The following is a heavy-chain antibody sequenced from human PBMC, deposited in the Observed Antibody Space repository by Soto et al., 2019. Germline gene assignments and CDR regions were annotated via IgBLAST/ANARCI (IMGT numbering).Heavy chain of an antibody. CDR3: ARPLGYCSSTSCYYYYMDV. CDR1: GGSISSSSYY. D-gene: IGHD2-2*01. V-gene: IGHV4-39*01. Sequence: LSLTCTVSGGSISSSSYYWGWIRQPPGKGLEWIGSIYYSGSTYYNPSLKSRVTISVDTSKNQFSLKLSSVTAADTAVYYCARPLGYCSSTSCYYYYMDVWGKGTTVTVSS. CDR2: IYYSGST. J-gene: IGHJ6*03.